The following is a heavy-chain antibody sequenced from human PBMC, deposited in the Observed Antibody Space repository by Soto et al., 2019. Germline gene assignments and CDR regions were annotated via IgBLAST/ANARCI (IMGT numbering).Heavy chain of an antibody. CDR1: GFTFSSYT. CDR2: ISGSGGST. D-gene: IGHD6-19*01. V-gene: IGHV3-23*01. Sequence: EVQLLESGGGLVQPGGSLRLSCAASGFTFSSYTMSWVRQAPGKGLEWVSAISGSGGSTYYAVSVKGRFTISRDNSKNTLYLQMNSLRAEDTDVYYCAKPLSSGWYRGGFDYWGQGTLVSVSS. J-gene: IGHJ4*02. CDR3: AKPLSSGWYRGGFDY.